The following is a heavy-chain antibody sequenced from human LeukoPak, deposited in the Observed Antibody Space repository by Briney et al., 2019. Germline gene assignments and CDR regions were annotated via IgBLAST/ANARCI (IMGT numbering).Heavy chain of an antibody. CDR3: AREERTTYYTNWIDP. D-gene: IGHD3/OR15-3a*01. Sequence: PSETLSLTCTVSGGSISSYSWSWIRQPPGKGLECIGYIYYSGSTKYNPSLKSRVTISVDTSKNQFSLNLRSVTAADTAMYYCAREERTTYYTNWIDPWGQGTLVTVSS. J-gene: IGHJ5*02. V-gene: IGHV4-59*01. CDR2: IYYSGST. CDR1: GGSISSYS.